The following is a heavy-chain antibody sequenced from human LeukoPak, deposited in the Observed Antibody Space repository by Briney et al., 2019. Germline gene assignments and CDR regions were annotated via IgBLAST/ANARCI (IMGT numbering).Heavy chain of an antibody. CDR3: AKEGYSSSHDLPIYYYYMDV. CDR1: GGSISSSSYY. Sequence: SETLSLTCTVSGGSISSSSYYWGWIRQPPGKGLEWIGSIYYSGSTYYNPSLKSRVTISVDTSKNQFSLKLSSVTAADTAVYYCAKEGYSSSHDLPIYYYYMDVWGKGTTVTISS. V-gene: IGHV4-39*02. D-gene: IGHD6-13*01. J-gene: IGHJ6*03. CDR2: IYYSGST.